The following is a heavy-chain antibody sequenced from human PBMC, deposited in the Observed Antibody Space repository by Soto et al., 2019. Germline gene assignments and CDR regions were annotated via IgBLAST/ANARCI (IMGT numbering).Heavy chain of an antibody. CDR3: TTSTELDYYYYGMDV. J-gene: IGHJ6*02. CDR1: GFTFSNAW. D-gene: IGHD1-26*01. Sequence: PGGSLRLSCAASGFTFSNAWMNWVRQAPGKGLEGVGRIKSKTDDGTTDDAAPVKGRFTMSRDDSKNPLYLQMNSLKTEDTAVYYCTTSTELDYYYYGMDVWGQGTTVTVSS. V-gene: IGHV3-15*07. CDR2: IKSKTDDGTT.